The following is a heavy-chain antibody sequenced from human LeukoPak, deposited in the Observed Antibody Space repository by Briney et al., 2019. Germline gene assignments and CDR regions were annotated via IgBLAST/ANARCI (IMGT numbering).Heavy chain of an antibody. CDR2: ISSSGTTT. D-gene: IGHD1-1*01. J-gene: IGHJ3*02. CDR3: APDVRGNDGDAFDI. CDR1: GFTFSDYY. V-gene: IGHV3-11*04. Sequence: GGSLRLSCAASGFTFSDYYMTWIRQAPGKGLEWLSYISSSGTTTYYADSVKGRFTISRDNAKNTLYLQMNSLRAEDTAVYYCAPDVRGNDGDAFDIWGQGTMVTVSS.